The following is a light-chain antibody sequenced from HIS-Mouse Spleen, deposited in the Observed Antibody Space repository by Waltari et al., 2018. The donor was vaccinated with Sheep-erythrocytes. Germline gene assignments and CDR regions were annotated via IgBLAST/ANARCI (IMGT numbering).Light chain of an antibody. J-gene: IGKJ2*01. CDR3: QQYNSYSRT. V-gene: IGKV1-5*03. CDR1: QSISSR. CDR2: KAT. Sequence: DIQMTQSPSTLSASVGDRVTITCRASQSISSRLDWYQQKPGKAPKLLIYKATSLESGVPSMFSGSGSGTEFNLTISSLQPDGFAAYYCQQYNSYSRTFGQGTKLEIK.